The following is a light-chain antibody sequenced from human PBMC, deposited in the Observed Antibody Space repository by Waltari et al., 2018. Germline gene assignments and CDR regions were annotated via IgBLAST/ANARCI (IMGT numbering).Light chain of an antibody. CDR2: KAS. CDR1: QSISSW. V-gene: IGKV1-5*01. CDR3: LQYSSGPYS. Sequence: DIQMTQSPSSLSASVGHTVTITCRASQSISSWLDWYQQKPGKAPNLLIYKASNLQSGVPSRFSGSGSGTEFTLTISSLQPEDFATYYCLQYSSGPYSFGQGTKLEIK. J-gene: IGKJ2*03.